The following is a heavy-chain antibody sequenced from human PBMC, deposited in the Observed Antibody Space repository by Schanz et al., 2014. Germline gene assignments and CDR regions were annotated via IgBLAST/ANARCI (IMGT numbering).Heavy chain of an antibody. CDR2: ISGSSRTI. Sequence: PGGSLRLSCAASGFTFSSYAMSWVRQAPGKGLEWVSYISGSSRTIYYADSMKGRFTVSRDNAENALYLQMNSLRAEDTAVYYCAKTPREYCNYDNCPNWFDSWGQGTLVTASS. CDR1: GFTFSSYA. J-gene: IGHJ5*01. D-gene: IGHD2-15*01. CDR3: AKTPREYCNYDNCPNWFDS. V-gene: IGHV3-48*01.